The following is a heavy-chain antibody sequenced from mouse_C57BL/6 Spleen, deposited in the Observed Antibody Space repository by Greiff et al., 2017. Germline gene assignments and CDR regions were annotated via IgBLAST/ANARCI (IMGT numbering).Heavy chain of an antibody. CDR3: ARGSYSSRPYYWYFDV. J-gene: IGHJ1*03. CDR2: IHLNSGST. Sequence: QVQLKQPGAELVKPGASVKLSCKASGYTFTGYWMHWVKQRPGQGLEWIGMIHLNSGSTNYNEKFKSKATLTVDKSSSTAYMQLGSLTSEDSAVYCCARGSYSSRPYYWYFDVWGTGTTVTVSS. D-gene: IGHD1-1*01. V-gene: IGHV1-64*01. CDR1: GYTFTGYW.